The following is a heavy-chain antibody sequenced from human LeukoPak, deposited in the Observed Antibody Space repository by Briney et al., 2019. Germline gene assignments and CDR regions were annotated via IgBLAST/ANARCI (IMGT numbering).Heavy chain of an antibody. CDR2: INPNSGGT. CDR3: ARGGYCSSTSCHPYNWFDP. V-gene: IGHV1-2*02. CDR1: GYTFTGYY. D-gene: IGHD2-2*01. J-gene: IGHJ5*02. Sequence: ASVKVSCKASGYTFTGYYMHWVRQAPGQGLEWMGWINPNSGGTNYAQKFQGRVTMTRDTSISTAYMELSRLRSDDTAVYYCARGGYCSSTSCHPYNWFDPWGQGTLVTVPS.